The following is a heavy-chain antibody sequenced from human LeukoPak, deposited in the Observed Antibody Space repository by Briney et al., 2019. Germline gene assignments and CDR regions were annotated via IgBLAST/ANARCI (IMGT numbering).Heavy chain of an antibody. CDR1: GFTFSSHW. CDR2: IKHHGGEE. D-gene: IGHD3-10*01. CDR3: ARVRGDYYGSGSRDY. V-gene: IGHV3-7*04. J-gene: IGHJ4*02. Sequence: PGGSLRLSCAASGFTFSSHWVSWVRQAPGKGLECVANIKHHGGEEYYVDSVKGRFTISRDNDKNSLYLKMNSMRAEDTAVYYCARVRGDYYGSGSRDYWGQGTLVTVSS.